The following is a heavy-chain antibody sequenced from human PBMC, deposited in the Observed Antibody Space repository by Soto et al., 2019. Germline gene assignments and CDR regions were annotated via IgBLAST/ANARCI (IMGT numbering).Heavy chain of an antibody. CDR1: GFTFSSND. CDR2: IGTAGDT. Sequence: EVQLVESGGGLVQPGGSLRLSCAASGFTFSSNDMHWVRQATGKGLEWVSAIGTAGDTYYPGSVKGRFTISRENAKNSLYLQMNSLRAGDTAVYYCARFAVGQLYDYGGQGTLVTVSS. D-gene: IGHD6-13*01. CDR3: ARFAVGQLYDY. J-gene: IGHJ4*02. V-gene: IGHV3-13*04.